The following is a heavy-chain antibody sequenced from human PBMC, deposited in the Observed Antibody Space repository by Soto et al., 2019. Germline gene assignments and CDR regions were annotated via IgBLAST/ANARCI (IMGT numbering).Heavy chain of an antibody. CDR3: ARGPGGPDGPGDY. CDR1: GYTFTSYA. CDR2: INAGNGNT. Sequence: QVQLVQSGAEVKKPGASVKVSCKASGYTFTSYAMHWVRQAPGQRLEWMGWINAGNGNTKYSQEFQGRVTIIRDTSASTGYMELSSLRSEDTAVYYCARGPGGPDGPGDYWGQGTLVTVSS. D-gene: IGHD2-15*01. V-gene: IGHV1-3*01. J-gene: IGHJ4*02.